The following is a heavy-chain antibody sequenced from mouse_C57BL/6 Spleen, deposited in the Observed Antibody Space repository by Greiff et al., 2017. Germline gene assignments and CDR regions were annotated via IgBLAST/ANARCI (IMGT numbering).Heavy chain of an antibody. CDR2: ISSGGSYT. CDR3: ARHGSNYYYFVY. V-gene: IGHV5-6*01. D-gene: IGHD2-5*01. CDR1: GFTFSSYG. Sequence: EVQLVESGGDLVKPGGSLKLSCAASGFTFSSYGMSWVRKTPDKRLEWVATISSGGSYTYYPDSVKGRFTISRDNAKNTLYLQMSSLKSEDTAMYYCARHGSNYYYFVYWGQGTTLTVSS. J-gene: IGHJ2*01.